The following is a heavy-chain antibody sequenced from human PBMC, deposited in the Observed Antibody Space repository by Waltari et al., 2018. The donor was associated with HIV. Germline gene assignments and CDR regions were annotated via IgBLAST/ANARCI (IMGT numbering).Heavy chain of an antibody. D-gene: IGHD2-21*01. CDR3: ARVRCGGGGGQWAFDV. Sequence: QVQLVQSGAAVKKPGASVKISCKTSGASFTSYYIHWVRQAPGQGLGWMGEINPAVGRTTFSQHFLGRISMTSDTPRSTVYLELQSVQPDDTATYYCARVRCGGGGGQWAFDVWGQGTKVTVS. CDR1: GASFTSYY. V-gene: IGHV1-46*01. CDR2: INPAVGRT. J-gene: IGHJ3*01.